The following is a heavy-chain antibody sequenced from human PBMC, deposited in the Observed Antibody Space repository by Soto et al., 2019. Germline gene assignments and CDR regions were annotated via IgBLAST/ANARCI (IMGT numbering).Heavy chain of an antibody. D-gene: IGHD3-10*01. CDR2: NYPPDSDT. CDR1: GYSFTNNW. J-gene: IGHJ4*02. V-gene: IGHV5-51*01. CDR3: ARHRAYGSGHVVFDY. Sequence: PGESLKISCKASGYSFTNNWIGWVRQMPGKGLEWLGINYPPDSDTRYNPSLQGQVTMSIDKSISTAYLHWRSLTASDTAIYFCARHRAYGSGHVVFDYWGQGTLVTVSS.